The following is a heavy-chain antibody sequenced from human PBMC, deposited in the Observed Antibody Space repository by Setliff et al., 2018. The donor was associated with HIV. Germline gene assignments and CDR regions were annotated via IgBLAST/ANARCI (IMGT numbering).Heavy chain of an antibody. CDR3: ARFAYYSDSGGYYHH. J-gene: IGHJ4*02. V-gene: IGHV4-61*09. CDR2: IHTSGST. D-gene: IGHD3-22*01. CDR1: GGSISSGSYY. Sequence: SETLSLTCTVSGGSISSGSYYWSWIRQPAGKGLEWIGHIHTSGSTNYNPSLKSRVTISVDTSKNQFSLKLSSVTAADTAVYYCARFAYYSDSGGYYHHWGQGALVTV.